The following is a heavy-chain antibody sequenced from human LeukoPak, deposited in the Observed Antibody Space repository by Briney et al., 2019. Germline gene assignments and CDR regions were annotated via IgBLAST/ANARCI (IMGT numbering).Heavy chain of an antibody. D-gene: IGHD4-17*01. CDR2: IIPIFGTA. J-gene: IGHJ4*02. Sequence: ASVKVSCKASGGTFSSYAISWVRQAPGQGLEWMGGIIPIFGTANYAQKFQGRVTITADESTSTAYMELSSLKASDTAIYYCARHWRDGDSRSLDYWGQGTLVTVSS. CDR1: GGTFSSYA. V-gene: IGHV1-69*13. CDR3: ARHWRDGDSRSLDY.